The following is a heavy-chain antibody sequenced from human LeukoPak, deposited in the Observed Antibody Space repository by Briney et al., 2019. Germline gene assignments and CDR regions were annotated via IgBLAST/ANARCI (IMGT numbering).Heavy chain of an antibody. CDR1: GFTFSSYG. J-gene: IGHJ4*02. CDR3: VRDPAFGELLSCFDY. Sequence: GGSLRLSCAASGFTFSSYGMHWVRQAPGKGLEWVAVISYDGSNKYYADSVKGRFTISRDNSKNTLYLQMNSLRAEDTAVYSCVRDPAFGELLSCFDYWGRGTLVTVSS. D-gene: IGHD3-10*01. CDR2: ISYDGSNK. V-gene: IGHV3-30*03.